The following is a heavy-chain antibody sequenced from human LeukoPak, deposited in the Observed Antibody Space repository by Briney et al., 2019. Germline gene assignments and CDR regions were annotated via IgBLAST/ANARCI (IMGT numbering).Heavy chain of an antibody. J-gene: IGHJ4*02. CDR1: GFTFSSYA. V-gene: IGHV3-23*01. D-gene: IGHD3-10*01. CDR3: AKDNYGSGSYYSYYFDY. Sequence: PGGSLRLSCAASGFTFSSYAMSWVRQAPGRGLEWVSAISGSGGSTYYADSVKGRFTISRDNSENTLYLQMNSLRAEDTAVYYCAKDNYGSGSYYSYYFDYWGQGTLVTVSS. CDR2: ISGSGGST.